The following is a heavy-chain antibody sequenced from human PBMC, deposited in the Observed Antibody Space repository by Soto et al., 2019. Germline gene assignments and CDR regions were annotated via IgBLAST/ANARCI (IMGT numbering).Heavy chain of an antibody. V-gene: IGHV3-33*01. D-gene: IGHD3-22*01. CDR3: EAANYDSSGFYGNY. CDR1: GFTFSDYG. Sequence: QVQLVESGGGVVQPGRSLRLSCVASGFTFSDYGMNWVRQVPGKGLEWVAVIWHDASKEYYADSVKGRFTISRDNSRKTVYLQMNNLRAEDTAVYYCEAANYDSSGFYGNYWGQGALVTVSS. J-gene: IGHJ4*02. CDR2: IWHDASKE.